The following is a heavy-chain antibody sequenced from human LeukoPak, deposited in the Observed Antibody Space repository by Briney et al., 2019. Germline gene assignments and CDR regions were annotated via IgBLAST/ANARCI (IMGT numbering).Heavy chain of an antibody. Sequence: GGSLRLSRAASGFTFSSYAMSRVRQAPGKGLEWVSAISGSGGSTYYADSVKGRFTISRDNSKNTLYLQMNSLRAEDTAVYYCAKETLAVTSYFDYWGQGTLVTVSS. V-gene: IGHV3-23*01. D-gene: IGHD4-17*01. J-gene: IGHJ4*02. CDR3: AKETLAVTSYFDY. CDR1: GFTFSSYA. CDR2: ISGSGGST.